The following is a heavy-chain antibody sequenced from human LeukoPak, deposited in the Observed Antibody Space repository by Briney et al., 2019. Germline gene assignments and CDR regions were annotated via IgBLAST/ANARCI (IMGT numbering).Heavy chain of an antibody. V-gene: IGHV3-30*03. Sequence: GGSLRLSCAASGFTFSSYGMHWVRQAPGKGLEWVAVISYDGSNKYYADSVKGRFTISRDNSKNTLYLQMNSLRAEDTAVYYCASGRITMVRGASDYWGQGTLVTVSS. D-gene: IGHD3-10*01. J-gene: IGHJ4*02. CDR3: ASGRITMVRGASDY. CDR2: ISYDGSNK. CDR1: GFTFSSYG.